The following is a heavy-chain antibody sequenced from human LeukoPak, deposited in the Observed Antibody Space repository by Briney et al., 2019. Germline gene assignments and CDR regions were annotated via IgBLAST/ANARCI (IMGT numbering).Heavy chain of an antibody. D-gene: IGHD6-19*01. CDR3: ASLAVAGLSEGY. CDR1: GGSISSDSYY. V-gene: IGHV4-39*01. Sequence: SETLSLTCTVSGGSISSDSYYWAWIRQPPGKGLEWIGSIYYRGSTYYNPSLKSRVTISVDTSRNQFSLKLNSVTAADTAVYYCASLAVAGLSEGYWGQGTLVIVSS. J-gene: IGHJ4*02. CDR2: IYYRGST.